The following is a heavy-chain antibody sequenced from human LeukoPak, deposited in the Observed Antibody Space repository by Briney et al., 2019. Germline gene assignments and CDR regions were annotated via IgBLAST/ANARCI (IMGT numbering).Heavy chain of an antibody. D-gene: IGHD3-22*01. Sequence: GGSLRLSCAASGFTFDDYAMHWVRPAPAKGLEWVSGISWNSGSIRYADSVKGRFTRSRENAKNSLYLQMNRLRAEDTALYYGAKAETGYYYVIGYFHHWGQGTLVTVSS. CDR3: AKAETGYYYVIGYFHH. CDR1: GFTFDDYA. J-gene: IGHJ1*01. CDR2: ISWNSGSI. V-gene: IGHV3-9*01.